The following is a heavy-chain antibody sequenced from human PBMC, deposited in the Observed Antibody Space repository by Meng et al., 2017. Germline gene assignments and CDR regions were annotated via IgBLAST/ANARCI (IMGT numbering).Heavy chain of an antibody. CDR1: GLPLRTSGVG. V-gene: IGHV2-5*02. CDR2: IYCDDDK. J-gene: IGHJ4*02. Sequence: QIPLKVTGHTLVQPKQTLTLTCTFSGLPLRTSGVGVGWSRQSPRQALALLPLIYCDDDKRYSPSLKRRLTTTQDTSKNQVVLTMTNMDPVNTATYYCAHRTVGYSSGWEFDYWGQGALVTVSS. D-gene: IGHD6-19*01. CDR3: AHRTVGYSSGWEFDY.